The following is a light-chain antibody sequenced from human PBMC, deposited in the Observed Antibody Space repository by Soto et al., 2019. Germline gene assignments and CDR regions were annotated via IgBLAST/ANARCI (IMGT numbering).Light chain of an antibody. J-gene: IGKJ5*01. Sequence: ELVLTQSPATLSLSPGEGATLSCRASQNLYSYLAWYQHKPGQAPRLLIYDTFNRATGIPVRFSGSGSETDFTLTISSLEPEDFAVYYCQQRRSWPITFGQGTRLEIK. CDR3: QQRRSWPIT. CDR2: DTF. CDR1: QNLYSY. V-gene: IGKV3-11*01.